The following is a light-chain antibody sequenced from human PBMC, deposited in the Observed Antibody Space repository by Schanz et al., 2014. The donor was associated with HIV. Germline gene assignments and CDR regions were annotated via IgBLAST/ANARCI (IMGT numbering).Light chain of an antibody. V-gene: IGKV3-11*01. CDR2: DAS. Sequence: EIVMTQSPATLSASPGERATLSCRASQSVSSYLAWYQQKPGQAPRLLIYDASNRATGIPARFSGSGSGTDFTLTISSLEPEDFAVYYCQQRSNSWTFGQGTKVEIK. J-gene: IGKJ1*01. CDR3: QQRSNSWT. CDR1: QSVSSY.